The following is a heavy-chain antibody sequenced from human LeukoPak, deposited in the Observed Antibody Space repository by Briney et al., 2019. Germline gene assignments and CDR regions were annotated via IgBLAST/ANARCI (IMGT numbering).Heavy chain of an antibody. CDR1: GGSISSGDYY. CDR2: IYYSGST. CDR3: AGVVVPAAIIWDAFDI. Sequence: SQTLSLTCTVSGGSISSGDYYWSWIRQPPGKGLEWIGCIYYSGSTYYNPSLKSRVTISVDTSKNQFSLKLSSVTAADTAVYYCAGVVVPAAIIWDAFDIWGQGTMVTVSS. V-gene: IGHV4-30-4*08. J-gene: IGHJ3*02. D-gene: IGHD2-2*02.